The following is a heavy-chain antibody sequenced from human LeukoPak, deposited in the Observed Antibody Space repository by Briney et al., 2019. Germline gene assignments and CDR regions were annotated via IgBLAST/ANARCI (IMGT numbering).Heavy chain of an antibody. CDR1: GYTFTSYG. J-gene: IGHJ4*02. D-gene: IGHD3-22*01. V-gene: IGHV1-18*01. CDR2: ISAYNGNT. Sequence: ASVKVSCKASGYTFTSYGISWVRQAPGQGLEWMGWISAYNGNTNYAQKLQGRVTMTKDTSTSTAYMELRSLRSDDTAVYYCARDGAPYDSSGYYLFDYWGQGALVTVSS. CDR3: ARDGAPYDSSGYYLFDY.